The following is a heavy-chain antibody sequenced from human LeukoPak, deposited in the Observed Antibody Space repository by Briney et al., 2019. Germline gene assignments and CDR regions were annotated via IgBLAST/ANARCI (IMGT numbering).Heavy chain of an antibody. CDR1: GFTVSSNY. J-gene: IGHJ4*02. D-gene: IGHD2/OR15-2a*01. CDR2: IHSDDST. Sequence: GGSLRLSCAASGFTVSSNYISWVRQAPGKGLEWVSVIHSDDSTYYADSVKDRFTISRDNSRNTLYLQMNSLRAEDTAVYYCARQLFISTSFYYIFDFWGQGTLVTVSS. CDR3: ARQLFISTSFYYIFDF. V-gene: IGHV3-66*04.